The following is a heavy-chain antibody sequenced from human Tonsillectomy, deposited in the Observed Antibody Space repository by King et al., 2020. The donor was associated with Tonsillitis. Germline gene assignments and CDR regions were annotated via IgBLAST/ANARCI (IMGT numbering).Heavy chain of an antibody. D-gene: IGHD3-10*01. CDR1: GYTFTSYY. Sequence: VQLVESGAEVKKPGASVKVSCKASGYTFTSYYIHWVRQAPGQGLEWMGIINPSVGSTSYAQKFQGRVTMTRDTSTSTVYMELNSLRSEDTAGYYCARGSGSGTYYKYFEYWGQGTLVTVSS. CDR3: ARGSGSGTYYKYFEY. CDR2: INPSVGST. V-gene: IGHV1-46*01. J-gene: IGHJ4*02.